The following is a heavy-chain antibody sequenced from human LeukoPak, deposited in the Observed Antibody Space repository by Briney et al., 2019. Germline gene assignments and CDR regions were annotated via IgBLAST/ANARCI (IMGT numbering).Heavy chain of an antibody. Sequence: GRSLRLSCAASGFTFDDYAMHWVRQAPGKGLEWVSGISWNSGSIAYADSVKGRFTISRDNAKNSLYLQMNSLRAEDMAFYYCAKNRRRGYFGSGSKFDYWGQGTLVTVSS. CDR1: GFTFDDYA. CDR2: ISWNSGSI. CDR3: AKNRRRGYFGSGSKFDY. D-gene: IGHD3-10*01. V-gene: IGHV3-9*03. J-gene: IGHJ4*02.